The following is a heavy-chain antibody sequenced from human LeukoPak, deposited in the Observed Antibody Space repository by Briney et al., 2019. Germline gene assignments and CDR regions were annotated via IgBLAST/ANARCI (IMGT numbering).Heavy chain of an antibody. CDR1: GDSVSSDSAA. Sequence: SQTLSLTCAISGDSVSSDSAAWNWIRQSPSRGLEWLGRTYYTSEWHHDYAVSVKSRMTINPDTSNNQFSLQLNSVTPEDTAVYYCAREVRVQVRLLYYFDYWGQGTLVTVSS. CDR2: TYYTSEWHH. V-gene: IGHV6-1*01. J-gene: IGHJ4*02. CDR3: AREVRVQVRLLYYFDY. D-gene: IGHD6-25*01.